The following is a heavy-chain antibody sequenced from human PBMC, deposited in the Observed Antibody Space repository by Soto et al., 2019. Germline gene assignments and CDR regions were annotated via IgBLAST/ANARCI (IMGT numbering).Heavy chain of an antibody. Sequence: QVQLVQSGAEVKKPGSSVKVSCKASGGTFSSYAISWVRQAPGQGLEWMGGIIPIFGTANYAQKFQGRVTITAEKSTCTAYMELSSLRSEDTAVYYCARDRPYSGSEGPGVDYWGQGTLVTVSS. CDR3: ARDRPYSGSEGPGVDY. V-gene: IGHV1-69*06. CDR1: GGTFSSYA. J-gene: IGHJ4*02. CDR2: IIPIFGTA. D-gene: IGHD1-26*01.